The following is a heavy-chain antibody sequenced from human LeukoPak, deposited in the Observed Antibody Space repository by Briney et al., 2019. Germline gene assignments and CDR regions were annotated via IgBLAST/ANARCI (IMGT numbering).Heavy chain of an antibody. CDR3: ARARRCSSTSCYNAGHYYYYMDV. J-gene: IGHJ6*03. V-gene: IGHV1-8*03. CDR2: MNPNSGNT. Sequence: GASVKVSCKASGYTFTSYDINWVRQATGQGLEWMGWMNPNSGNTGYAQKFQGRVTITRNTSIGTAYMELSSLRSEDTAVYYCARARRCSSTSCYNAGHYYYYMDVWGKGTTVTVSS. CDR1: GYTFTSYD. D-gene: IGHD2-2*02.